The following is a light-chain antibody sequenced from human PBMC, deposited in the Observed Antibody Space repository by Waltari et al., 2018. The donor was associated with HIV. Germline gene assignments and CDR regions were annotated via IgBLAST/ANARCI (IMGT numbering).Light chain of an antibody. CDR3: QQYGTSPYT. CDR2: AAS. J-gene: IGKJ2*01. CDR1: RSVSSNY. Sequence: ENVLTQSPGTLSLSPGERATLSCRASRSVSSNYLTWHQQRPGQAPRLLIYAASTRAPAIPDRFSGSGAGTDVTLTISRLEPEDFAVYYCQQYGTSPYTFGQGTKVEI. V-gene: IGKV3-20*01.